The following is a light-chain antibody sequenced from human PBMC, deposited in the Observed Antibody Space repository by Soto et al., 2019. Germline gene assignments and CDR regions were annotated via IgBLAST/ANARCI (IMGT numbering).Light chain of an antibody. J-gene: IGKJ3*01. V-gene: IGKV3-20*01. CDR1: QSVSNTY. CDR3: QQYGRSPGLFT. Sequence: ELVLTQSPGTLCSSPGPRATLSCRASQSVSNTYLAWYQQKPGQAPRLLIYDASSRATGIPDRFSGSGSGTDFTLTISRLEPEDFAVYYCQQYGRSPGLFTFGPGTKVDIK. CDR2: DAS.